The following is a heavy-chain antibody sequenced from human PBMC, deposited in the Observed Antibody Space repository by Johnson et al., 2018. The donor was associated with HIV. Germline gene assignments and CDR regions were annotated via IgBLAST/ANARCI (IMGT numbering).Heavy chain of an antibody. Sequence: QVQLVESGGGVVQPGRSLRLSCAASAFTFSRYGMHWVRQAPGKGLEWVALISYDGSNKYYGDSVKGRFTISRDNSKNTLYLQMNSLRAEDTAVYYCARRDDIRNGAFDIWGQGTMVTVSS. J-gene: IGHJ3*02. CDR3: ARRDDIRNGAFDI. V-gene: IGHV3-30*03. CDR2: ISYDGSNK. D-gene: IGHD3-22*01. CDR1: AFTFSRYG.